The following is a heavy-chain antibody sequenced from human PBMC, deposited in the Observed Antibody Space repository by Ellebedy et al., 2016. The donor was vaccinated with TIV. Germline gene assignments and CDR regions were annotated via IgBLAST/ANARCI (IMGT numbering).Heavy chain of an antibody. J-gene: IGHJ4*02. D-gene: IGHD4-17*01. V-gene: IGHV1-69*13. CDR2: FVPFFGTA. CDR3: ARAWYGEYNGGPDY. CDR1: GGTFSNYA. Sequence: SVKVSCXASGGTFSNYAISWVRQAPGQGLEWMGGFVPFFGTADYAQKFQGRVTITADESTSTVYMDLSSLRSEDTAVYYCARAWYGEYNGGPDYWGQGTLVTVSS.